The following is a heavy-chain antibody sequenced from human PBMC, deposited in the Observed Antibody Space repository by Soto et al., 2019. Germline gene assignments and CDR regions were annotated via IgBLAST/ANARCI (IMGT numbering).Heavy chain of an antibody. V-gene: IGHV1-46*01. D-gene: IGHD5-12*01. CDR3: ASSPGDGYTLDY. J-gene: IGHJ4*02. CDR1: GYTFTSYY. CDR2: INPSGGST. Sequence: ASVKVSCKASGYTFTSYYMHWVRQAPGQGLEWMGIINPSGGSTSYAQKFQGRVTMTRDTSTSTVYMELSSLRSEDTAVYYCASSPGDGYTLDYWGQGTLVTVSS.